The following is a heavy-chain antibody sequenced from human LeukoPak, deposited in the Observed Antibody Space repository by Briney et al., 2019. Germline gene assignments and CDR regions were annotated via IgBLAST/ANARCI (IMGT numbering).Heavy chain of an antibody. CDR2: IKVDGSEK. V-gene: IGHV3-7*03. D-gene: IGHD7-27*01. CDR1: GFTFSNYR. Sequence: GGSLRLSCAASGFTFSNYRMSWVRQAPGKGLEWVANIKVDGSEKYYLDSVKGRFTISRDNAKNSVYLQMNSLRTEDTAVYYCGRKTGVTGEAFDCWGQGTLVTVSS. CDR3: GRKTGVTGEAFDC. J-gene: IGHJ4*02.